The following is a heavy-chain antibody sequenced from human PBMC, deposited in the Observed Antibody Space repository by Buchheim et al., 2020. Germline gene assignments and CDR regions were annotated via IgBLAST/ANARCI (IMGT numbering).Heavy chain of an antibody. CDR1: GYTFTGYY. CDR2: INPNSGGT. J-gene: IGHJ6*02. CDR3: ATLNGVQGWYYYGIDV. D-gene: IGHD2-8*01. V-gene: IGHV1-2*02. Sequence: QVQLVQSGAEVKKPRASVKVSCKASGYTFTGYYMHLVRQAPGQGLEWMGWINPNSGGTNYAHKFHCRVTMTRDTSISTAYMELSRLRSDDTAVYYCATLNGVQGWYYYGIDVWGQGTT.